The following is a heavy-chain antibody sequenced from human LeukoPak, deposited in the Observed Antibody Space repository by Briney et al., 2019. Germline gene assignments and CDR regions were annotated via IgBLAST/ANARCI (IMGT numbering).Heavy chain of an antibody. CDR1: GFTFSNYW. CDR3: ARTFIAGGYYMDV. D-gene: IGHD2-15*01. Sequence: GGSLRLSCAASGFTFSNYWMHWVRQAPGKGLVWVSRIKSDGYSTTYADSVKGRFTISRDNSKNTLYLQMNSLRADDTSVYYCARTFIAGGYYMDVWGKGTTVSVSS. CDR2: IKSDGYST. V-gene: IGHV3-74*01. J-gene: IGHJ6*03.